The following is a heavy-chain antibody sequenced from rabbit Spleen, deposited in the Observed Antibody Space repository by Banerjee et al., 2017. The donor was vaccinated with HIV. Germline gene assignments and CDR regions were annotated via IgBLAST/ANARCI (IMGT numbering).Heavy chain of an antibody. V-gene: IGHV1S40*01. CDR3: ARDLDGVIGWNFGW. CDR2: IDTSDGDT. Sequence: QSLEESGGGLVKPGASLTLTCKASGFDFSSGYDMCWVRQAPGKGLEWIACIDTSDGDTDYANWPKGRFTISKPSSTTVTLQMTSLTAADTATYFCARDLDGVIGWNFGWWGPGTLVTVS. CDR1: GFDFSSGYD. D-gene: IGHD4-1*01. J-gene: IGHJ6*01.